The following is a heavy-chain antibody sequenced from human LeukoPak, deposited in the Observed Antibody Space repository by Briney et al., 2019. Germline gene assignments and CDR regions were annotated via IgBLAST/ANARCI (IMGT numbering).Heavy chain of an antibody. V-gene: IGHV3-23*01. J-gene: IGHJ4*02. CDR2: ISDSGGTT. CDR1: GFTFSSFA. CDR3: AKEASGYGYYFDY. D-gene: IGHD3-10*01. Sequence: GGSLRLSCAVSGFTFSSFAMSWVRQRPGKRLEWLSVISDSGGTTFYADSVNGRFTISRDNSKNTLYLQMNSLRAEDTAVYYCAKEASGYGYYFDYWGQGTLVTVSS.